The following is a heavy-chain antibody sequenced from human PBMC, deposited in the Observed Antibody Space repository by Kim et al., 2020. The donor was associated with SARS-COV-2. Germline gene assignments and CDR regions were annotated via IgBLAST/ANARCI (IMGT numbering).Heavy chain of an antibody. J-gene: IGHJ4*02. CDR1: GFTVSSNY. CDR3: ARGPN. Sequence: GGSLRLSCAASGFTVSSNYMRWVRQAPGKGLDWCSVVYSGGSTYYADAVKGHFTISSDNSKNTLYLQMNSLRAEDTAVYYCARGPNWGQGTLVNVAS. CDR2: VYSGGST. V-gene: IGHV3-53*01.